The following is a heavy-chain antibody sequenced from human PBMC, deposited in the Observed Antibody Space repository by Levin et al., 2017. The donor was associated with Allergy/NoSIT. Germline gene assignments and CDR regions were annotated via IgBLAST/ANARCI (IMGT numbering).Heavy chain of an antibody. CDR2: ISSSSSTI. V-gene: IGHV3-48*01. Sequence: GESLKISCAASGFTFSSYSMNWVRQAPGKGLEWVSYISSSSSTIYYADSVKGRFTISRDNAKNSLYLQMNSLRAEDTAVYYCARDWAFGGVIALDAFDIWGQGTMVTVSS. J-gene: IGHJ3*02. CDR1: GFTFSSYS. D-gene: IGHD3-16*02. CDR3: ARDWAFGGVIALDAFDI.